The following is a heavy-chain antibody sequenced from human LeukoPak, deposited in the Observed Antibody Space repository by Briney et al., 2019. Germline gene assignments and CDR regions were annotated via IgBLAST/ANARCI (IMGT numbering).Heavy chain of an antibody. CDR2: IRYDGSNK. D-gene: IGHD2/OR15-2a*01. J-gene: IGHJ3*02. Sequence: GGSLRLSCAVSGFTFSNYGMHWVRQAPGKGLEWVAFIRYDGSNKFYPDSVKGRFTISRDNAKNSLYLQMNSLRAEDTAVYYCARAISPVTFDIWGQGTMVTVSS. CDR3: ARAISPVTFDI. V-gene: IGHV3-30*02. CDR1: GFTFSNYG.